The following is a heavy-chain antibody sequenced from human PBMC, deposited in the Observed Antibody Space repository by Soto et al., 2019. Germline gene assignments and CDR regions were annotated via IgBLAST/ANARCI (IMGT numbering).Heavy chain of an antibody. V-gene: IGHV5-51*01. Sequence: GASLRISCKGSGYSFTNYWISWVRQMPGKGLEWMGIIYPGDSDTRYSPSFQGQVTISADKSISTAYLQWSSLKASDTAMYYCARLYSGYDMGPLNSWGQVTLVTVAS. CDR3: ARLYSGYDMGPLNS. J-gene: IGHJ4*02. D-gene: IGHD5-12*01. CDR2: IYPGDSDT. CDR1: GYSFTNYW.